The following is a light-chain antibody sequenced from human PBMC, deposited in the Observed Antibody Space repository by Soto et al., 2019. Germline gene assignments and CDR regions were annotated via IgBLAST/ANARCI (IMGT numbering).Light chain of an antibody. Sequence: DIQMTQSLSSLSASVGDRVTITCRASQSISNSLSWYQQKPGKAPNFLIYVASTLQSGVPSRFSGSGSGTHFTLSISSLQTEDVATYYCQQTFSPPYTFGQGTKLEIK. CDR3: QQTFSPPYT. CDR1: QSISNS. J-gene: IGKJ2*01. CDR2: VAS. V-gene: IGKV1-39*01.